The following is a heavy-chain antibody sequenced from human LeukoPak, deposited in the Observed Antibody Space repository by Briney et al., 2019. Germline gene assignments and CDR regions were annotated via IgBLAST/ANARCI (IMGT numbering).Heavy chain of an antibody. CDR3: TTLVVVAARAIDY. D-gene: IGHD2-15*01. J-gene: IGHJ4*02. CDR1: GFTFSNAW. Sequence: MAGGSLRLSCAASGFTFSNAWMSWVRQAPGKGLEWVGRIKSKTDGGTTDYAAPVKGRFTISRDDSKNTLYLQMNSLKTEDTAVYYCTTLVVVAARAIDYWGQGTLATVSS. CDR2: IKSKTDGGTT. V-gene: IGHV3-15*01.